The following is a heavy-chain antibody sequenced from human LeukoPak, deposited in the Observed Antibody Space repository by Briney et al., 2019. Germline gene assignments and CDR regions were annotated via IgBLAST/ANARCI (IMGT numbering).Heavy chain of an antibody. CDR2: ISYDGSNK. V-gene: IGHV3-30-3*01. Sequence: GGSLRLSCAASGFTLSTYAMHWVRQAPGKGLEWVAVISYDGSNKYYADSVKGRFTISRDNSKNTLYLQMNSLRAEDTAVYYCARDYGDHFFDYWGRGTLVTVSS. J-gene: IGHJ4*02. CDR1: GFTLSTYA. CDR3: ARDYGDHFFDY. D-gene: IGHD4-17*01.